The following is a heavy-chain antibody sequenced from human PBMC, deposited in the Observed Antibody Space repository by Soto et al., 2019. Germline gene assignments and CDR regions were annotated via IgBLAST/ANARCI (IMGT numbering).Heavy chain of an antibody. CDR1: GCTFSSYA. D-gene: IGHD4-4*01. J-gene: IGHJ6*01. V-gene: IGHV1-69*11. CDR3: ARVVMTTVPASPYYGMEV. Sequence: GASVKVSCKASGCTFSSYAISWVRQAPGQGLEWMGRIIPFIGTANYAQKFQGRVTITADESTSTAYMELTSLRSEDTAVYYCARVVMTTVPASPYYGMEVWGQATRFSVSS. CDR2: IIPFIGTA.